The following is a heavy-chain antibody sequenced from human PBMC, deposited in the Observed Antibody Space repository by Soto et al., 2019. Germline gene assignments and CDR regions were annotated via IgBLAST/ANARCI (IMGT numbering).Heavy chain of an antibody. Sequence: SETLSLTCTVSADSSTISDSYWGWLRQPPGKGLQWIGSSSYNGGTFYNPSLKGRVAISIDTSKKHSSLQVTSVTAADTAVYYCAGHRIEVVWRGFDSWGQGSPVTVSS. CDR3: AGHRIEVVWRGFDS. CDR2: SSYNGGT. J-gene: IGHJ4*02. D-gene: IGHD3-10*01. CDR1: ADSSTISDSY. V-gene: IGHV4-39*01.